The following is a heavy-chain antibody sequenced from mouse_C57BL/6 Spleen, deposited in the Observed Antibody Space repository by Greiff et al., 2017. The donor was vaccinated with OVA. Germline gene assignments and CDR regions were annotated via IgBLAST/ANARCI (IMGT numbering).Heavy chain of an antibody. J-gene: IGHJ1*03. V-gene: IGHV14-4*01. D-gene: IGHD1-1*01. CDR1: GFNIKDDY. CDR3: TTGYYGSIWYFDV. Sequence: EVQRVESGAELVRPGASVKLSCTASGFNIKDDYMHWVKQRPEQGLEWIGWIDPENGDTEYASKFQGKATITADTSSNTAYLQLSSLTSEDTAVYYCTTGYYGSIWYFDVWGTGTTVTVSS. CDR2: IDPENGDT.